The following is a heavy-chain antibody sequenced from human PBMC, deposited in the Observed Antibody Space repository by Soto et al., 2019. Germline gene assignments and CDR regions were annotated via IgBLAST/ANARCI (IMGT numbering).Heavy chain of an antibody. CDR3: ARAMRDLSWGDY. CDR1: GYTFTSYD. D-gene: IGHD2-15*01. J-gene: IGHJ4*02. V-gene: IGHV1-8*01. CDR2: MNPNSGNT. Sequence: ASVKVSCKASGYTFTSYDINWVRQATGQGLEWMGWMNPNSGNTGYAQKFQGRVTMTRNTSISTAYMELSSLRSEDTAVYYCARAMRDLSWGDYWGQGTLVTVSS.